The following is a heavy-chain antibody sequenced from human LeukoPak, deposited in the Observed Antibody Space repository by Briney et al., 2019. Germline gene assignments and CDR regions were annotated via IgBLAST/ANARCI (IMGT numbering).Heavy chain of an antibody. CDR3: AREIPHYDFWSGDAFDI. CDR1: GGTFSSYA. D-gene: IGHD3-3*01. Sequence: SVKVSCKASGGTFSSYAISWVRQAPGQGLEWMGGIIPIFGTANYAQKFQGRVTITADESTSTAYMELSSLRSEDTAVYYCAREIPHYDFWSGDAFDIWGQGTMVTVSS. J-gene: IGHJ3*02. V-gene: IGHV1-69*13. CDR2: IIPIFGTA.